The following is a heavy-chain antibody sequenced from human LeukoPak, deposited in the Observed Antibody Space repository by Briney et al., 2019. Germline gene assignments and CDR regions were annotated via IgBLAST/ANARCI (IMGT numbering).Heavy chain of an antibody. CDR1: GYSISSGYY. D-gene: IGHD3-22*01. V-gene: IGHV4-38-2*02. CDR3: ARGYYYDSSAYYFPPQYYFDY. CDR2: IYHSGST. J-gene: IGHJ4*02. Sequence: SETLSLTCTVSGYSISSGYYWGWIRQPPGKGLEWIGSIYHSGSTYYNPSLKSRVTISLDTSKNQFSLKLSSVTAADTAVYYCARGYYYDSSAYYFPPQYYFDYWGQGTLVTVSS.